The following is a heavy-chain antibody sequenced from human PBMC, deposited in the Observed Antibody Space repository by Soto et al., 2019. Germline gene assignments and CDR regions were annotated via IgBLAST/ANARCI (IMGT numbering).Heavy chain of an antibody. CDR2: IDPSDSST. CDR1: GYTFTSYW. Sequence: GESLKISCKGSGYTFTSYWITWVRQMPGKGLEWMGRIDPSDSSTNYNPSFQGHVTISTDKSINTAHLQWSSLDVSDTAMYYCAANGYTYGYHFDHWGQGTQVTASS. V-gene: IGHV5-10-1*01. CDR3: AANGYTYGYHFDH. J-gene: IGHJ4*02. D-gene: IGHD5-18*01.